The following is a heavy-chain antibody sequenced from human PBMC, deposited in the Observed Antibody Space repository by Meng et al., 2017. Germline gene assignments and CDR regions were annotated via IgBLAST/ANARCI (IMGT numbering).Heavy chain of an antibody. CDR3: ASNDGTGDRTGGDY. Sequence: GAEGKKRGSWGKVSCKPSGGTFSSYAISWVRQAPGQGLEWMGGIIPIFGTANYAQKFQGRVTITADESTSTAYMELSSLRSEDTVVYYCASNDGTGDRTGGDYWGQGTLVTVSS. D-gene: IGHD7-27*01. V-gene: IGHV1-69*01. J-gene: IGHJ4*02. CDR1: GGTFSSYA. CDR2: IIPIFGTA.